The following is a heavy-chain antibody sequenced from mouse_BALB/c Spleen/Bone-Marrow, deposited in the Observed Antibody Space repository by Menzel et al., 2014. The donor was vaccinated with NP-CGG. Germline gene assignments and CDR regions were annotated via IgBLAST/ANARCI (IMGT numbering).Heavy chain of an antibody. Sequence: EVKLMESGAELVKPGASVRLSCTASGYNIKDTYRHRAKQRPGQGLELIGRIDPGNGNAKQDPKFQGKAAITADTSSNTPYLQLSSLTSEDTAVYYCAIYFYFDYWGQGTTLTVSS. CDR1: GYNIKDTY. V-gene: IGHV14-3*02. D-gene: IGHD2-3*01. J-gene: IGHJ2*01. CDR2: IDPGNGNA. CDR3: AIYFYFDY.